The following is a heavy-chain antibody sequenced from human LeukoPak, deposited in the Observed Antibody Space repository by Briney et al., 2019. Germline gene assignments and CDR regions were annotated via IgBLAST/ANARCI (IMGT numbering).Heavy chain of an antibody. CDR1: GFTFSESW. CDR2: IKDDGSEK. Sequence: GGSLRLSCAASGFTFSESWMSWVRQAPGKGLEWVAAIKDDGSEKDHVDSVKGRFTISRDNAKNSLYLQMNSLGAEDAAVYYCATYTNWVAGDVWGQGTTVYVSS. CDR3: ATYTNWVAGDV. J-gene: IGHJ6*02. D-gene: IGHD1-1*01. V-gene: IGHV3-7*01.